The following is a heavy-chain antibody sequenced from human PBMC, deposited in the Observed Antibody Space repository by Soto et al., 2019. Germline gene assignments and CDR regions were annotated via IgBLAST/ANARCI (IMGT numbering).Heavy chain of an antibody. CDR1: GFIFSNYG. J-gene: IGHJ4*02. CDR3: XXXXXXGRDTYHYGADY. V-gene: IGHV3-30*03. Sequence: QVQLVESGGGVVQPGTSLTLSCSASGFIFSNYGMHWVRQAPGKGLEWVSIISYDGSRKHYIDSVKGRFTISRDNSKNTLDLQMNSLRAEDTXXYXXXXXXXXGRDTYHYGADYWGQGTLVAVSS. CDR2: ISYDGSRK. D-gene: IGHD5-12*01.